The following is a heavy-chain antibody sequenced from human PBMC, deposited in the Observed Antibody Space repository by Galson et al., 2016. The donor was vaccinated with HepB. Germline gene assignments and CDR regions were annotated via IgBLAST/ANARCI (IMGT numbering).Heavy chain of an antibody. CDR1: GFIFSRYS. J-gene: IGHJ6*02. D-gene: IGHD5-18*01. CDR3: ARGQDTSVEIYYYSMDV. Sequence: SLRLSCAASGFIFSRYSMNWVRRAPGKGLEWVSYIVSGSDTIYYADSVKGRFTISRDNAKNSLYLQMIGLRDEDTAVYYCARGQDTSVEIYYYSMDVWGQGTTVTVSS. CDR2: IVSGSDTI. V-gene: IGHV3-48*02.